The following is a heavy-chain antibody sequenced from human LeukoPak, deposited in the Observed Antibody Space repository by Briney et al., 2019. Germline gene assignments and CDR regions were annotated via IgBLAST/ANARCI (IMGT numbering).Heavy chain of an antibody. CDR3: ARARWGGSGNFDY. J-gene: IGHJ4*02. Sequence: GASVKVSCKASGYIFTTYYMHWVRQAPGQGLEWMGIINPSGGSTSYAQKFQGRVTMTSDTSTSTVYMELRSLRSEDTAVYYCARARWGGSGNFDYWGQGTLVTVSS. CDR2: INPSGGST. D-gene: IGHD3-10*01. V-gene: IGHV1-46*01. CDR1: GYIFTTYY.